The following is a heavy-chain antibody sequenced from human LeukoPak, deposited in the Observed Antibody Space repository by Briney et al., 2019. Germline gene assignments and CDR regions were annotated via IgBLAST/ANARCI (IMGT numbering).Heavy chain of an antibody. J-gene: IGHJ5*02. CDR3: ARDLVVRALPPNWFDP. CDR1: GYTFTSYG. V-gene: IGHV1-18*01. CDR2: ISAYNGNT. D-gene: IGHD3-10*01. Sequence: ASVKVSCKASGYTFTSYGISWVRQAPGQGLEWMGWISAYNGNTNYAHKLQGRVTMTTATSTSPAYMELRSLRSDDTAVYYCARDLVVRALPPNWFDPWGQGTLVTVSS.